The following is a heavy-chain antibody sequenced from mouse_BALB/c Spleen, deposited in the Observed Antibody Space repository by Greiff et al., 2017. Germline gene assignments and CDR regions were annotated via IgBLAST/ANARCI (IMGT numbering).Heavy chain of an antibody. J-gene: IGHJ4*01. Sequence: VQLNESGGGLVQPGGSLKLSCAASGFTFSSYGMSWVRQTPDKRLELVATINSNGGSTYYPDSVKGRFTISRDNAKNTLYLHMSSLKSEDTAMYYCARDYYGSSYYYYAMDYWGQGTSVTVSS. CDR2: INSNGGST. CDR1: GFTFSSYG. D-gene: IGHD1-1*01. CDR3: ARDYYGSSYYYYAMDY. V-gene: IGHV5-6-3*01.